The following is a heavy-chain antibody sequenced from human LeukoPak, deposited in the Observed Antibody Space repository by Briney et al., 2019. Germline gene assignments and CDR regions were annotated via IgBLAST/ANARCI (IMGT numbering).Heavy chain of an antibody. CDR2: ISAYYGNT. CDR1: GYTFTSYG. V-gene: IGHV1-18*01. D-gene: IGHD1-26*01. CDR3: ARRRGSYYGDFDY. J-gene: IGHJ4*02. Sequence: ASVKVSCKASGYTFTSYGISRVRPAPGQGLAWMGWISAYYGNTNYAQKVQGRVTMTTDTSTSTAYMELGSLRSDDTAVYYCARRRGSYYGDFDYGGQGTLVTVSS.